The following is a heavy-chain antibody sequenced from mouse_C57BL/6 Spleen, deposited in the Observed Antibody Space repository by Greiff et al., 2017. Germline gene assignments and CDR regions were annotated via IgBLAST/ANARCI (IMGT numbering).Heavy chain of an antibody. CDR1: GYTFTSYW. CDR3: ARNCDDGGLVFAY. CDR2: IDPISGGT. D-gene: IGHD2-12*01. J-gene: IGHJ3*01. Sequence: QVQLKQPGAELVKPGASVKLSCKASGYTFTSYWMHWVKRRPGRGLEWIGRIDPISGGTKYTEKVKSKAKLTVDKPSSTAYKQINSLTAEDSAVYYCARNCDDGGLVFAYWGQGTRVIVSA. V-gene: IGHV1-72*01.